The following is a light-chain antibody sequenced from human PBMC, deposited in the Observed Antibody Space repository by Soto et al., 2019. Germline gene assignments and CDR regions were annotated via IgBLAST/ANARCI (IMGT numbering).Light chain of an antibody. V-gene: IGKV1-5*03. Sequence: DIQMTQSPSTLSASVGDRVTITCRASQSIDSWLAWYQQKPGKPPKLLIYKASSLETGVPPRFTGSGSGTEFTLTISSLQPHDFATYYCQQYNGFSRTFGQGTKVEI. CDR1: QSIDSW. CDR3: QQYNGFSRT. CDR2: KAS. J-gene: IGKJ1*01.